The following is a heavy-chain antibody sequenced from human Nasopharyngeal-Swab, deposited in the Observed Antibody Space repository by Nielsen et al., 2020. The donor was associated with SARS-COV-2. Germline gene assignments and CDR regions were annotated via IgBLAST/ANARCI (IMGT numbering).Heavy chain of an antibody. J-gene: IGHJ4*02. CDR2: ISSSSSTI. Sequence: GESLKISCAASGFTFSSYSMNWVRQAPGKGLEWVSYISSSSSTIYYADSVKGRFTISRDNAKNSLYLQMNSLRDEDTAVYYCARDTDEKFLAVAGHASRFDYWGQGTLVTVSS. D-gene: IGHD6-19*01. CDR3: ARDTDEKFLAVAGHASRFDY. CDR1: GFTFSSYS. V-gene: IGHV3-48*02.